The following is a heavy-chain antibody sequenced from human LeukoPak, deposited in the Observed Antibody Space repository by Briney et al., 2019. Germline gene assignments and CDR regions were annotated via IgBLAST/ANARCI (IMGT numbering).Heavy chain of an antibody. D-gene: IGHD6-13*01. V-gene: IGHV4-59*12. CDR1: GGSISNYY. CDR2: IYSSGST. Sequence: SETLSLTCTVSGGSISNYYWSWIRQPPGKGLEWIGYIYSSGSTNYNPSLKSRVTISVDTSKNQFSLKLSSVTAADTAVYYCARGNRPAAGRGYYFDYWGQGTLVTVSS. CDR3: ARGNRPAAGRGYYFDY. J-gene: IGHJ4*02.